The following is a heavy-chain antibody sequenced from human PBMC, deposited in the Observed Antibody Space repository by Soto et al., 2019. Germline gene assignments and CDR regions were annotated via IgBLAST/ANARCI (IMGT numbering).Heavy chain of an antibody. CDR3: ARVAAVGTGAFDI. D-gene: IGHD6-13*01. CDR1: GYTLTGYY. Sequence: ASVKVSCKASGYTLTGYYMHWVRQAPGQGLEWMGWINPNSGGTNYAQKFQGRVTMTRDTSISTAYMELSRLRSDDTAVYYCARVAAVGTGAFDIWGQGTMVTVSS. V-gene: IGHV1-2*02. J-gene: IGHJ3*02. CDR2: INPNSGGT.